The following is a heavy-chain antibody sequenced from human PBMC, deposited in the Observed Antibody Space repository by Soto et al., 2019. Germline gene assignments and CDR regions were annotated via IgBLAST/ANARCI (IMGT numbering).Heavy chain of an antibody. J-gene: IGHJ4*02. CDR3: ARVPDY. CDR1: GGTIIGVGDP. V-gene: IGHV4-30-2*01. Sequence: TLSHSKAVAGGTIIGVGDPCILKRQPPGKGLERIGYMQNSGSPYYNQSPKRRVTISKDRSKNQISLKLSSVTAADTAEYKCARVPDYWGQGILVTVS. CDR2: MQNSGSP.